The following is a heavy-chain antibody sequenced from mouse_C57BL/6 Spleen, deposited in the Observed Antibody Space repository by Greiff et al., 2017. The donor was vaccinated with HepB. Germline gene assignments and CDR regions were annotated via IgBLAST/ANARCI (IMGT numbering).Heavy chain of an antibody. CDR2: IDPSDSET. CDR1: GYTFTSYW. CDR3: ARGGAHTVVAPYYAMDY. Sequence: QVQLQQPGAELVRPGSSVKLSCKASGYTFTSYWMHWVKQRPIQGLEWIGNIDPSDSETHYNQKFKDKATLTVDKSSSTAYMQLSSLTSEDSAVYYCARGGAHTVVAPYYAMDYWGQGTSVTVSS. J-gene: IGHJ4*01. V-gene: IGHV1-52*01. D-gene: IGHD1-1*01.